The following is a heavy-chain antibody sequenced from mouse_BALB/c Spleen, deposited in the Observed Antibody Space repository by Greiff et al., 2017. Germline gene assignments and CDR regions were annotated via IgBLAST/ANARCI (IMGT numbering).Heavy chain of an antibody. CDR2: IDPYNGGT. CDR3: ARGYDGYPDY. J-gene: IGHJ4*01. CDR1: GYSFTGYN. D-gene: IGHD2-3*01. Sequence: EVKLVESGPELGKPGASVKISCKASGYSFTGYNMYWVKQSHRKSLEWIGYIDPYNGGTSYNQKSKGKATLTVDKSSSTAYMHLNSLTSEDSAIYYCARGYDGYPDYWGQGTSVTVSS. V-gene: IGHV1S135*01.